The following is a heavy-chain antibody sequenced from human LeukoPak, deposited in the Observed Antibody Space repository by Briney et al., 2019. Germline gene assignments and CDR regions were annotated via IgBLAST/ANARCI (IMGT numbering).Heavy chain of an antibody. Sequence: PSETLSLTCTVSGGSISSYYWSWIRQPPGKGLEWIGYIYYSGSTNYNPSLKSRVTISVDTSKNQFSLKLSSVTAADTAVYYCARGFTMVRGVIPPTFDYWGQGTLVTVSS. D-gene: IGHD3-10*01. J-gene: IGHJ4*02. CDR2: IYYSGST. CDR1: GGSISSYY. CDR3: ARGFTMVRGVIPPTFDY. V-gene: IGHV4-59*01.